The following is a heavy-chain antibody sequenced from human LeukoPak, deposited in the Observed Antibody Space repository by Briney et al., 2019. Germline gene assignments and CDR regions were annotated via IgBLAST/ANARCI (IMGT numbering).Heavy chain of an antibody. CDR1: GYTLTELS. V-gene: IGHV1-24*01. D-gene: IGHD3-22*01. Sequence: ASVKDSCKVSGYTLTELSMHWVRQAPGKGLEWMGGFDPEDGETIYAQKFQGRVTMTEDTSTDTAYMELSSLRSEDTAVYYCATGPMPTYDSSGYTLGWYFDLWGRGTLVTVSS. J-gene: IGHJ2*01. CDR2: FDPEDGET. CDR3: ATGPMPTYDSSGYTLGWYFDL.